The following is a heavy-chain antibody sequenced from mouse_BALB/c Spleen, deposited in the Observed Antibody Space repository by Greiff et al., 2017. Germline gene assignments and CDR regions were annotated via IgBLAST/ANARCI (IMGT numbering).Heavy chain of an antibody. CDR2: IDPANGNT. D-gene: IGHD2-2*01. Sequence: EVQLQQSGAELVKPGASVKLSCTASGFNIKDTYMPWVKQRPEQGLEWIGRIDPANGNTKYDPKFQGKATITADTSSNTAYLQLSSLTSEDTAVYYCARDGYDAGYYFDYWGQGTTLTVAS. CDR3: ARDGYDAGYYFDY. CDR1: GFNIKDTY. V-gene: IGHV14-3*02. J-gene: IGHJ2*01.